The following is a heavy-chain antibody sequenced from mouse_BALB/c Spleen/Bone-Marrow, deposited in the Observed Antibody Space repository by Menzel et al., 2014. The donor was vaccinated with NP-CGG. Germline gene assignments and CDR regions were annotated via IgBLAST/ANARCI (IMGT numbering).Heavy chain of an antibody. CDR1: GFTFTDYY. J-gene: IGHJ2*01. V-gene: IGHV7-3*02. CDR3: ARDKGRVFSDY. Sequence: EVKLMESGGGLVQPGGSLRLSCATSGFTFTDYYMNWVRQPPGKALEWLGFIRNKANGYTTEYSASVKSRFTISRDNSQNILYLQMNTLRVDDSATYYCARDKGRVFSDYWGQGTTLTVSS. CDR2: IRNKANGYTT.